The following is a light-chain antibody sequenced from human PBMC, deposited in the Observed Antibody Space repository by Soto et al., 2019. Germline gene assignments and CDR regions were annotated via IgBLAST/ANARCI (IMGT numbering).Light chain of an antibody. Sequence: EIVMTQSPATMSVSPGERATLSCRASQSVSSNLAWYQQKPGQTPRLLIYGASTRTTGIQARFSGSGAGTEVSLISRSLKSEDLAVYYCQKYNNWPPWSFGQGTKVEIK. V-gene: IGKV3-15*01. J-gene: IGKJ1*01. CDR2: GAS. CDR1: QSVSSN. CDR3: QKYNNWPPWS.